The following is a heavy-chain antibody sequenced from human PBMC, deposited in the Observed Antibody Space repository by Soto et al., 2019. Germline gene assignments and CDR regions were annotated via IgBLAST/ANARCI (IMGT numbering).Heavy chain of an antibody. V-gene: IGHV3-23*01. CDR2: ISDGGDRI. CDR1: GFTFSSSS. Sequence: PGGSLRLSCAASGFTFSSSSMSWVRQSPGKGLEWVSAISDGGDRIYYVDSVKGRFTISRDNSKNTLYLQMNSLRAEDTSVYYCAKEGGLSGSYYISSSYYFDYWGQGTLVTVSS. D-gene: IGHD1-26*01. CDR3: AKEGGLSGSYYISSSYYFDY. J-gene: IGHJ4*02.